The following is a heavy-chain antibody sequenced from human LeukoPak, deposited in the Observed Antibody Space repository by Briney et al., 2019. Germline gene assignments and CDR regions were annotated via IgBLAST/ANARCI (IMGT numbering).Heavy chain of an antibody. V-gene: IGHV4-4*07. CDR3: ASEPTSSTWAQKDAAYSQH. D-gene: IGHD6-13*01. J-gene: IGHJ1*01. CDR2: IYTSGST. Sequence: SETLSLTCTGSGGSISSYYWSWLRQPAGKGLEWIGRIYTSGSTNYNPSLKSRVTISADTSKNQFSLKLSSVTAAATAVYYCASEPTSSTWAQKDAAYSQHWGQGTLVTVSS. CDR1: GGSISSYY.